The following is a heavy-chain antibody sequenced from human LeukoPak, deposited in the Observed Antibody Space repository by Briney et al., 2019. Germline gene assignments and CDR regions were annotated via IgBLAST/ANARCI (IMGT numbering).Heavy chain of an antibody. Sequence: SQTLSLTCAVSGGSISSGGYSWSWIRQPPGKGLEWIGYIYHSGSTYYNPSLKSRVTVSVDRSKNQFSLKLSSVTAADTAVYYCARSPYYDSSGYPRDCFVYWGQGTLVTVSS. CDR1: GGSISSGGYS. D-gene: IGHD3-22*01. CDR3: ARSPYYDSSGYPRDCFVY. CDR2: IYHSGST. J-gene: IGHJ4*02. V-gene: IGHV4-30-2*01.